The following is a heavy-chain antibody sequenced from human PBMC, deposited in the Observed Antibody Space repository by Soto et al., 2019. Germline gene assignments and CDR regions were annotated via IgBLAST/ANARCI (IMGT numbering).Heavy chain of an antibody. CDR1: DGSVSSGSYY. V-gene: IGHV4-61*01. CDR2: IYSSGST. J-gene: IGHJ5*01. Sequence: SETLSLTCPVSDGSVSSGSYYWTWIRQPPGKGLEWIGYIYSSGSTLYNPSLKSRVLLSVDTSMNQFSLKLSSVTAADTGVYDCARDALGVLDSWGRGTLVTDSS. CDR3: ARDALGVLDS. D-gene: IGHD2-8*01.